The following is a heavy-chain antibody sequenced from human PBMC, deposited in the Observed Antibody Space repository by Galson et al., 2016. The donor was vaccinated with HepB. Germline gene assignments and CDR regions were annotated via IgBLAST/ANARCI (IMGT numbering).Heavy chain of an antibody. J-gene: IGHJ6*02. V-gene: IGHV1-69*06. D-gene: IGHD3-3*01. CDR2: IIPIFGTA. CDR1: GGTFTSYA. Sequence: SVKVSCKASGGTFTSYAISWVRQAPGQGLEWMGGIIPIFGTANYAQKFQGRVTITADKSTSTAYMELTSLRSEDTAVYSCARGPIFGVVITNTTAYYYYSGMDVWGQGTTVTVSS. CDR3: ARGPIFGVVITNTTAYYYYSGMDV.